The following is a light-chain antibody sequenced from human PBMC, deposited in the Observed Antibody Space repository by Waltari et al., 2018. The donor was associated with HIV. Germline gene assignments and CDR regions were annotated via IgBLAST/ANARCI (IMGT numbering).Light chain of an antibody. V-gene: IGKV1-5*03. CDR2: KAS. Sequence: DIQMIQSPSNLSASVGDAVTINCRASHDIKSWLAWYQHKPRQAPKLLIYKASTLESGVSSRFSGAGSWTNFTFTIASLQVDDIATYYCQQYNTFSFTFGPGTTV. CDR1: HDIKSW. CDR3: QQYNTFSFT. J-gene: IGKJ3*01.